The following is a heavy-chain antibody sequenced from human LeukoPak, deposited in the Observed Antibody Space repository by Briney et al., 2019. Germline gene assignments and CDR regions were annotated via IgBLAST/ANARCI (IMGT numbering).Heavy chain of an antibody. V-gene: IGHV4-59*01. D-gene: IGHD5-18*01. J-gene: IGHJ4*02. CDR1: GGSISSYY. CDR3: ASVRGYSYYFDY. Sequence: SETLSLTCTVSGGSISSYYWSWIRQPPGKGLEWIGYIYYSGSTNYNPSLKSRVTISVDTSKSQFSLKLSSVTAADTAVYYCASVRGYSYYFDYWGQGTLVTVSS. CDR2: IYYSGST.